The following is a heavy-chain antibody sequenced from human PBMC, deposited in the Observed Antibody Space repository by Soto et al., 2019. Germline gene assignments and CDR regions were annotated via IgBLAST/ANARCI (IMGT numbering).Heavy chain of an antibody. J-gene: IGHJ3*01. CDR3: AHAFGGTSWPNDAFDV. Sequence: HITLKESGPTLVKPTQTLTLTCIFSGFSFSADGVGVGWIRQPPGKTLEWLALIYWVDDTRYRPSLKSRLTITKDSSKNQVVLTMTNMDPLDTATYYCAHAFGGTSWPNDAFDVWGQGTVVTVAS. V-gene: IGHV2-5*02. CDR1: GFSFSADGVG. CDR2: IYWVDDT. D-gene: IGHD3-16*01.